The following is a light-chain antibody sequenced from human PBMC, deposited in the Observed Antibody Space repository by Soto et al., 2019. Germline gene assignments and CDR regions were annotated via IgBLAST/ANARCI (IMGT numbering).Light chain of an antibody. CDR1: SSDVGGYNF. J-gene: IGLJ2*01. CDR2: EVS. CDR3: TSYRSGSTPVV. Sequence: QSALTQPASVSGSPGQSITIACTGTSSDVGGYNFVSWYQHQPVKDPKLMIFEVSNRPSGVSNRFSGSKSGNTASLTISGLQADDEAAYFGTSYRSGSTPVVFGGGTQLPVL. V-gene: IGLV2-14*01.